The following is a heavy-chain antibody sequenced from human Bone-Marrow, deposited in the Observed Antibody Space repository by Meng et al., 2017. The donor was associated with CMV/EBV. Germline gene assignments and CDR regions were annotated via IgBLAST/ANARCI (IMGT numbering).Heavy chain of an antibody. CDR3: ARGDPKFYYYYGMDV. V-gene: IGHV1-8*01. Sequence: ASVKVSCKASGYTFTSYDINWVRQATGQGLEWMGWMNPNSGNTGYAQKFQGRVTMTRNTSISTAYMELSSLRSEDTAVYYCARGDPKFYYYYGMDVWGQGTTVTFSS. J-gene: IGHJ6*02. CDR1: GYTFTSYD. CDR2: MNPNSGNT.